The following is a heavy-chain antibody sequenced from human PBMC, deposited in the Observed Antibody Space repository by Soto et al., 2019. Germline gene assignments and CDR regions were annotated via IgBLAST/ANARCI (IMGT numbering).Heavy chain of an antibody. V-gene: IGHV3-7*01. CDR3: TRDEL. CDR1: GFTFSGYW. J-gene: IGHJ4*02. CDR2: IDRDGSVN. Sequence: EVQLVESGGGLVQPGGSLRLSCVGSGFTFSGYWMSWVRQSPNKGLEWVASIDRDGSVNYYVQSVKGRFTISRDNAENSLFLQMNSLRDEDTAVYYCTRDELWGQGTLVTVSS.